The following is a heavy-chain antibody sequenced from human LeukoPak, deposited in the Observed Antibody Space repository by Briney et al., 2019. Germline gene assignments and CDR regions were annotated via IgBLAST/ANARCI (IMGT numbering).Heavy chain of an antibody. CDR2: ISWNSGSI. Sequence: PGGSLRLSCAASGFTFSSCEMNWVRQAPGKGLEWVSGISWNSGSIGYADSVKGRFTISRDNAKNSLYLQMNSLRAEDMALYYCAKGAYGDYDGYFDYWGQGTLVTVSS. J-gene: IGHJ4*02. CDR1: GFTFSSCE. CDR3: AKGAYGDYDGYFDY. D-gene: IGHD4-17*01. V-gene: IGHV3-9*03.